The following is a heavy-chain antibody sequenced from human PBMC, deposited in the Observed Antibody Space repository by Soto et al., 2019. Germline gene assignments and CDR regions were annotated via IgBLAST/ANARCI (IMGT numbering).Heavy chain of an antibody. CDR1: GYSFTSYW. Sequence: GESLKISFKGSGYSFTSYWISWVRQMPGKGLEWMGRIDPSDSYTNYSPFFQGHVTISTDKSITTAYLQWSSLKASETAMYYCARGSLAPWPNWFDPWGQGTLVTVSS. D-gene: IGHD2-15*01. J-gene: IGHJ5*02. V-gene: IGHV5-10-1*01. CDR3: ARGSLAPWPNWFDP. CDR2: IDPSDSYT.